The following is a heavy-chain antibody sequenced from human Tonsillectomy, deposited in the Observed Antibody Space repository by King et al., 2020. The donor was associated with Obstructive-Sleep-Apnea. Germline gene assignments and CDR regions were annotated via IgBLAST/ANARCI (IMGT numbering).Heavy chain of an antibody. CDR2: IRGQAYGATT. V-gene: IGHV3-49*04. D-gene: IGHD5-18*01. CDR3: IRDTTSYGYLIEY. Sequence: VQLVESGGGLVQPGQSLRLSCTAXXFXXGDXXMTWVRQAPGKGLEWVGFIRGQAYGATTEYAASVKGRFTISKYESKGIAYLQMNSLKTEDTAVYHCIRDTTSYGYLIEYWGXGTLVSVSS. CDR1: XFXXGDXX. J-gene: IGHJ4*01.